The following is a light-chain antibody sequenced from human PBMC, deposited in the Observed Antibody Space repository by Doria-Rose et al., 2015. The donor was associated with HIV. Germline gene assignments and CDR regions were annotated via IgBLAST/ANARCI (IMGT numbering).Light chain of an antibody. CDR1: QSLLYTSTNY. CDR2: WTS. Sequence: DIQVTQSPESLGMSLGERATLNCKSNQSLLYTSTNYLAWYQQKPGQPPNLLIYWTSTRQSVVAARFSGSGSGTDFTLTISSLEAEDVAVYYCQQYYDTPSFGPGTTVDIK. V-gene: IGKV4-1*01. CDR3: QQYYDTPS. J-gene: IGKJ3*01.